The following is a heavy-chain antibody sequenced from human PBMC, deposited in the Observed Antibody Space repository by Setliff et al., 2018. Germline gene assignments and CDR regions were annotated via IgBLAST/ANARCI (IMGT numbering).Heavy chain of an antibody. V-gene: IGHV3-23*01. Sequence: GGSLRLSCAASGFTFTSYAMTWVRQAPGKGLEWVSTVSGAGDFTYYADSVKGRFTISRDNSKNTLFLQMNSLRAEDTAVYYCARAADSYGPPRSYMDVWGKGTTVTVSS. D-gene: IGHD5-18*01. J-gene: IGHJ6*03. CDR2: VSGAGDFT. CDR3: ARAADSYGPPRSYMDV. CDR1: GFTFTSYA.